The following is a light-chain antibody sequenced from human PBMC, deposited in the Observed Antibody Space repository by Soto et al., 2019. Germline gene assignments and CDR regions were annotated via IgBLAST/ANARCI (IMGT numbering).Light chain of an antibody. CDR2: EAS. CDR1: QSISKF. J-gene: IGKJ5*01. Sequence: IVLTQSPATLSLSPGDRATLSCKASQSISKFLAWYQQKPGHSPRLLMYEASNRATAIPARFSGSGSGTDFTLTISSLEPEVFAVYYCQQRSNGITFGQGTRLEIK. V-gene: IGKV3-11*01. CDR3: QQRSNGIT.